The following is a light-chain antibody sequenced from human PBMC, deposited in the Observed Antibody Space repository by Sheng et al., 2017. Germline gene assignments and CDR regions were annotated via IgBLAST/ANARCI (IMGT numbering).Light chain of an antibody. CDR1: QSISSW. CDR3: QQYNSPYT. J-gene: IGKJ2*01. CDR2: KAT. V-gene: IGKV1-5*03. Sequence: DIQMTQSPSTLSASVGDRVTITCRASQSISSWLAWYQQKPGKAPKLLIYKATSLQSGVPSRFSGSGSGTDFSLTISSLQPDDFATYYCQQYNSPYTFGPGTKVEI.